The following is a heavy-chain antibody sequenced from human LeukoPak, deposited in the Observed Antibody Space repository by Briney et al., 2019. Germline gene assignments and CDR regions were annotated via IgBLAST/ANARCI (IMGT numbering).Heavy chain of an antibody. D-gene: IGHD6-13*01. CDR1: GGTFSSYA. Sequence: GASVKVSCKASGGTFSSYAISWVRQAPGQGLEWMGGIIPIFGTANYAQKLQGRVTITTDESTSTAYMELSSLRSEDTAVYYCARGSSSFMGGSWFDPWGQGTLVTVSS. CDR3: ARGSSSFMGGSWFDP. CDR2: IIPIFGTA. V-gene: IGHV1-69*05. J-gene: IGHJ5*02.